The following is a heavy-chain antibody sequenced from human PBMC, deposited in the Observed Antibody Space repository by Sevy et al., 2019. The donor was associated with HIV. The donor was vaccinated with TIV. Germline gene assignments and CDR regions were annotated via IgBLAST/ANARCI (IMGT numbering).Heavy chain of an antibody. Sequence: ASVKVSCKASGYTFTRYHITWVRQAPGQGLEWMGWITAYNGNTNYAQRLQGRVTMTTDTSTSTAYMELRSLRSDDTDVYYCARAPSGSQGPGQYFHHWGQGTLVTVSS. J-gene: IGHJ1*01. CDR1: GYTFTRYH. V-gene: IGHV1-18*01. CDR3: ARAPSGSQGPGQYFHH. D-gene: IGHD1-26*01. CDR2: ITAYNGNT.